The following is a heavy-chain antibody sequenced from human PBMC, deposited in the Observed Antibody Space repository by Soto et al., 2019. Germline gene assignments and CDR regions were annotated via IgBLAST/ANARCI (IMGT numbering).Heavy chain of an antibody. V-gene: IGHV3-11*05. D-gene: IGHD5-18*01. Sequence: QVQLVESGGGLVKPGGSLRLSCAASGFTFSDYYMSWIRQAPGKGLEWCSYISGSSTSINYADSVNGRFTVSRDNAKNSLFLQMSSLRDEDTAVYYCARDGYSYGRDYWGQGTLVIVSP. CDR2: ISGSSTSI. CDR1: GFTFSDYY. CDR3: ARDGYSYGRDY. J-gene: IGHJ4*02.